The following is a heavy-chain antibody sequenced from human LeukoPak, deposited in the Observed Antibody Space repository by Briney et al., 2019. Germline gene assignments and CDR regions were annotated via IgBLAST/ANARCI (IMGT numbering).Heavy chain of an antibody. V-gene: IGHV3-48*02. Sequence: PGGSLRLSCAASGFTFSSYSFNWVRQAPGKGLEWVSYIDTTSSTIYYADSVKGRFTISRDNAKDSVYLQMNSLRDEDTALYYCARDPSISWGCFDYCGQGALVTASS. CDR3: ARDPSISWGCFDY. CDR1: GFTFSSYS. J-gene: IGHJ4*02. CDR2: IDTTSSTI. D-gene: IGHD2-8*02.